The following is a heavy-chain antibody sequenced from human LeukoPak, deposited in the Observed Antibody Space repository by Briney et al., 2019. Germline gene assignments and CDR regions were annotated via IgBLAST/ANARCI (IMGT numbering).Heavy chain of an antibody. J-gene: IGHJ4*02. CDR1: GGSISSGGYY. Sequence: PSQTLSLTCTVSGGSISSGGYYWSWIRQHPGKGLEWIGYIYYSGSTYYNPSLKSRVTISVDTSKNQFSLKLSSVTAADTAVYYCAGTDPGDYYFDYWGQGTLVTVSS. CDR3: AGTDPGDYYFDY. V-gene: IGHV4-31*03. D-gene: IGHD3-16*01. CDR2: IYYSGST.